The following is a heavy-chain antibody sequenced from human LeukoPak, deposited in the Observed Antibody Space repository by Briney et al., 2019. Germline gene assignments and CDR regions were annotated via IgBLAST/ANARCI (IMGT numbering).Heavy chain of an antibody. CDR2: ISFSSATI. CDR3: ARDTHYYGSGSPAFDL. J-gene: IGHJ3*01. D-gene: IGHD3-10*01. V-gene: IGHV3-48*01. CDR1: GFTFSSYS. Sequence: PGGSLRLSCEASGFTFSSYSMNWVRQAPGKWLEWVSYISFSSATIHYADSVKGRFTISRDNAKNSLYLQLNSLRAEDTALYYCARDTHYYGSGSPAFDLWGRGTMVTVSS.